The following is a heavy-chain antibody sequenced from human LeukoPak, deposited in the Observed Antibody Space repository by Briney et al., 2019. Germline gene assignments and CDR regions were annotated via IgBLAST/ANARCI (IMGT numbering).Heavy chain of an antibody. Sequence: SGPTLVNPTQTLTLTCTFSGFSLSTSGVGVGWIRQPPGKALEWLALIYWDDDKRYSPPLKSRLTITKDTSKNQVVLTMTNMDPVDTATYYCAHKPPFGELLNNWFDPWGQGTLVTVSS. CDR2: IYWDDDK. CDR3: AHKPPFGELLNNWFDP. J-gene: IGHJ5*02. D-gene: IGHD3-10*01. CDR1: GFSLSTSGVG. V-gene: IGHV2-5*02.